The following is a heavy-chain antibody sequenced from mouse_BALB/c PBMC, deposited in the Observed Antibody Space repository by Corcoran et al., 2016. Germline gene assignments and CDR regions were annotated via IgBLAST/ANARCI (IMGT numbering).Heavy chain of an antibody. CDR1: GYTFSRYS. J-gene: IGHJ1*01. CDR3: ARIWDCCSAV. CDR2: ILPGSVST. Sequence: QVPLQQAAAELIKPGASVTISCMATGYTFSRYSIEWVKQRPGPCLEWIGQILPGSVSTNYNEKFKGKATCTADSSSNTAYMQLSSLTSEDSAVYYCARIWDCCSAVWGARTTVTVSS. V-gene: IGHV1-9*01. D-gene: IGHD4-1*01.